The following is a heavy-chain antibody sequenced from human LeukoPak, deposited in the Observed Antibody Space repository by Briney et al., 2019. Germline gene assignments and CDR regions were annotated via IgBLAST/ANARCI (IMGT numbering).Heavy chain of an antibody. CDR2: IYDSGST. J-gene: IGHJ3*02. CDR3: ARDCSGGSCYGAFDI. CDR1: GASIRSGDYY. D-gene: IGHD2-15*01. Sequence: SETLSLTCTVSGASIRSGDYYWSWLRQPPGKGLEWIGYIYDSGSTYYNPSLKSRITISVDTSENRFSLKLSSVTATDTAVYYCARDCSGGSCYGAFDIWGQGTMVTVSS. V-gene: IGHV4-30-4*01.